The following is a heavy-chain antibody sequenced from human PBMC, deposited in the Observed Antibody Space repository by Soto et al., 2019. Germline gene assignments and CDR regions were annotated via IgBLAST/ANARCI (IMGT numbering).Heavy chain of an antibody. V-gene: IGHV4-39*01. Sequence: PSETLSLTCTVSGDSITGHDIFWGWIRRPPGQGLEWIGTISHSGDTFYNPPLESRLTMSLDTSKNQFSLRLTSVTAADTAVYHCARALAAPYNWFDPWGQGTLVTVSS. CDR2: ISHSGDT. D-gene: IGHD3-3*02. J-gene: IGHJ5*02. CDR3: ARALAAPYNWFDP. CDR1: GDSITGHDIF.